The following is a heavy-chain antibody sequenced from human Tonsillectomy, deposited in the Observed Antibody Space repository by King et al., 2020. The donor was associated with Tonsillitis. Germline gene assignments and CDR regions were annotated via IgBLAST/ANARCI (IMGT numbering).Heavy chain of an antibody. J-gene: IGHJ4*02. CDR2: IYSSGNT. D-gene: IGHD3-10*01. CDR1: GDSISSSSSY. Sequence: LQLQESGPGLVKPSETLSLTCTVSGDSISSSSSYWGWIRQPPGKGLEWIGSIYSSGNTYYNPSLKSRVTISVDTSKNQFSLKLSSVTAADTAVYYCGRHHLLWFGETPQYFDYWGQGTLVTVSS. V-gene: IGHV4-39*01. CDR3: GRHHLLWFGETPQYFDY.